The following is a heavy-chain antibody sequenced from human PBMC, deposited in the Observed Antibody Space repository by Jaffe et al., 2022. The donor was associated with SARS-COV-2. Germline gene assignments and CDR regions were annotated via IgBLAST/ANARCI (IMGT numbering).Heavy chain of an antibody. Sequence: EVQLVQPGAEVKKAGESLRISCKGSGYSFTSYWISWVRQMPGKGLEWMGRIDPSDSYTNYSPSFQGHVTISADKSISTAYLQWSSLKASDSAMYYCAMSRGFSYGVDVWGQGTTVTVSS. CDR3: AMSRGFSYGVDV. V-gene: IGHV5-10-1*03. J-gene: IGHJ6*02. CDR1: GYSFTSYW. CDR2: IDPSDSYT.